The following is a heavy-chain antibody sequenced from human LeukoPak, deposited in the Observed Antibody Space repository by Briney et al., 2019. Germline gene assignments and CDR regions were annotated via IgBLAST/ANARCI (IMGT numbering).Heavy chain of an antibody. D-gene: IGHD4-11*01. J-gene: IGHJ4*02. Sequence: SETLSLTCTVSGGSISSSSYYWGWLRQPPGKGLEWIGSIYYSGSTYYNPSLKSRVTISVDTSKNQFSLKLSSVTAADTAVYYCARLLQHPPFDYWGQGTLVTVSS. CDR1: GGSISSSSYY. V-gene: IGHV4-39*01. CDR3: ARLLQHPPFDY. CDR2: IYYSGST.